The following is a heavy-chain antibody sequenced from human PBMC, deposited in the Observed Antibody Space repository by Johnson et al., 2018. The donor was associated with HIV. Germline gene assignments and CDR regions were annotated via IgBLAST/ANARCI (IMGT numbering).Heavy chain of an antibody. CDR1: GFTFDDYD. Sequence: EQLVESGGGVVRPGGSLRLSCAASGFTFDDYDMTWVRQAPGKGLEWVSGINWNGGSTGYADSVKGRFTISRDNAKNSLFLQMNSLRAEDTAVYYCARALARLDAFDIWGQGTMVTVSS. V-gene: IGHV3-20*04. CDR2: INWNGGST. J-gene: IGHJ3*02. CDR3: ARALARLDAFDI.